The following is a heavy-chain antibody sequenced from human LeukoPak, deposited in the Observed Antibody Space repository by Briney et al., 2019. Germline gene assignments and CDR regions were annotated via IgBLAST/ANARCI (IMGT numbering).Heavy chain of an antibody. J-gene: IGHJ4*02. CDR2: INHSGST. CDR1: GGSFSGYY. V-gene: IGHV4-34*01. Sequence: YPSETLSLTCAVYGGSFSGYYWSWIRQPPGKGLEWIGEINHSGSTNYNPSLKSRVTISVDTSKNQFSLKLSSVTAADTAVYYCARVRRGFGGNFDYWGQGTLVTVSS. CDR3: ARVRRGFGGNFDY. D-gene: IGHD3-10*01.